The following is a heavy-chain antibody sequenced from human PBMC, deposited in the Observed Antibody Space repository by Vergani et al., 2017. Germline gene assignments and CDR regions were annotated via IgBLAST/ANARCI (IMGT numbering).Heavy chain of an antibody. CDR2: IYYSGST. D-gene: IGHD3-3*01. CDR1: GGSISSSSYY. CDR3: ATLPPFGVVHHTTPNYYYYMDV. J-gene: IGHJ6*03. V-gene: IGHV4-39*01. Sequence: QLQLQESGPGLVKPSETLSLTCTVSGGSISSSSYYWGWIRQPPGKGLEWIGSIYYSGSTYYNPSLKSRVTISVDTSKNQFSLKLSSVTAADTAVYYCATLPPFGVVHHTTPNYYYYMDVWGKGTTVTVSS.